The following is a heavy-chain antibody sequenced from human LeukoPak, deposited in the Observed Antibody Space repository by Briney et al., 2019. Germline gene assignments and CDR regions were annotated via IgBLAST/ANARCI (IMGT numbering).Heavy chain of an antibody. J-gene: IGHJ4*02. V-gene: IGHV4-59*08. D-gene: IGHD5-12*01. CDR3: ATVVLYSGYYFDY. Sequence: SETLSLTCTVSGDSISSYYWSWIRQPPGKGLEWIGYLHYSGSTSYNPSLKSRVATSVDTSKNQFSLKLTSVTAADTAVYYCATVVLYSGYYFDYWGQGTLVTVSS. CDR1: GDSISSYY. CDR2: LHYSGST.